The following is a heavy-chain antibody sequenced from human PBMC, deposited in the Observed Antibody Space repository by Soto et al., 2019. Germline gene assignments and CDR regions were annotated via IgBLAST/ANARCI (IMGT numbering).Heavy chain of an antibody. J-gene: IGHJ4*02. D-gene: IGHD6-19*01. CDR1: GYSVTKYA. CDR2: INAGNGYT. Sequence: ASVKVSCKVSGYSVTKYAMHWVRQAPGQSLEWMGYINAGNGYTQYSQKFLGRVTITRDTSASSTYMELSSLRSEDTAVYYCARLIAVANTGKFYDYWGKGTVVTDSS. CDR3: ARLIAVANTGKFYDY. V-gene: IGHV1-3*01.